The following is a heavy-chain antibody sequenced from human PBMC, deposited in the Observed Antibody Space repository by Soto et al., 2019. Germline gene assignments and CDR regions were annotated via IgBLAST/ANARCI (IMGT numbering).Heavy chain of an antibody. CDR2: ISGGGYTT. Sequence: GGSLRLSCVVSGFNFANYAMSWVRQPPGKGLQWVSVISGGGYTTFYADSVKGRATISRDNSKNTVFLQVNSLRAEDTAVYYCAKVGPTLGDGVHDYWGQGTLVTVSS. V-gene: IGHV3-23*01. CDR3: AKVGPTLGDGVHDY. CDR1: GFNFANYA. D-gene: IGHD1-26*01. J-gene: IGHJ4*02.